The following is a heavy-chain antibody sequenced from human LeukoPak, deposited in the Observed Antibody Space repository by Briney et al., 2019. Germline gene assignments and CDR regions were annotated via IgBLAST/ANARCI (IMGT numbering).Heavy chain of an antibody. J-gene: IGHJ3*02. CDR1: GRTFSSYA. Sequence: SVKVSSKASGRTFSSYAISWVRQTPGQGLGWMGELLPIFGTAHYVQNFKGRVTITADESTSTAYMELSSLRSEDSAVYYCAIWELHHDAFDIWGQGTMVTVSS. D-gene: IGHD1-26*01. V-gene: IGHV1-69*13. CDR2: LLPIFGTA. CDR3: AIWELHHDAFDI.